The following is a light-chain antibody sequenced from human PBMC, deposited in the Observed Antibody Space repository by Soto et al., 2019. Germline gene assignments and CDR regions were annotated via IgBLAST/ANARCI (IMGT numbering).Light chain of an antibody. CDR3: QQRHFWT. J-gene: IGKJ1*01. Sequence: DSVLTQSPVTLSLSPGERATLSCRASQSVSSSLAWYQQKPGQAPRLLIYDASNRATGIPARFSGSGSGTDFTLTISSLEPEDFAVYYCQQRHFWTFGQGTKVEI. CDR1: QSVSSS. CDR2: DAS. V-gene: IGKV3-11*01.